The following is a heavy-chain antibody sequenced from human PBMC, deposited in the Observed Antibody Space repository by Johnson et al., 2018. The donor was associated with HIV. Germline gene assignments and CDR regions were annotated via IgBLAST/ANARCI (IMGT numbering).Heavy chain of an antibody. CDR2: ISYDGSNK. CDR3: ARGQQDMGAGAFDI. J-gene: IGHJ3*02. CDR1: GFTFSSYA. Sequence: QMQLVESGGGVVQPGRSLRLSCAASGFTFSSYAMHWVRQAPGKGLEWVAVISYDGSNKYYADSVKGRFTISRDNSKNTLYLQMNSLRAEDTAVYYCARGQQDMGAGAFDIWGQGTMVTVSS. V-gene: IGHV3-30*04. D-gene: IGHD3-16*01.